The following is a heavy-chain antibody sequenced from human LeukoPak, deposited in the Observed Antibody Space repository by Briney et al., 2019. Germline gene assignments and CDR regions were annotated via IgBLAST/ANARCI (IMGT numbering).Heavy chain of an antibody. Sequence: ASVKVSCKASGYTFTDYYMHWVRQAPGQGLEWTGRINPNSGGTNYAQKFQGRVTMTRDTSISTAYMELSRLRSDDTAAYYCARASLRFLEWFPMDVWGQGTTVTVSS. CDR3: ARASLRFLEWFPMDV. V-gene: IGHV1-2*06. CDR2: INPNSGGT. D-gene: IGHD3-3*01. J-gene: IGHJ6*02. CDR1: GYTFTDYY.